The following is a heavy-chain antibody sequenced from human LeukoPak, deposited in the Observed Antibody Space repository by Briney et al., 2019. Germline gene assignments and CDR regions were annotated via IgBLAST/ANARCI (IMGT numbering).Heavy chain of an antibody. CDR2: ISGGGDYT. Sequence: GGSLRLSCAASGFTFSSYAMSWVRQAPGKGLEWVSGISGGGDYTDYADSVKGRFTISGDNSKNTLYLQMNSLRGEDTALYYCAKGGRGFGELLLDYWGQGTLVTVSS. J-gene: IGHJ4*02. CDR1: GFTFSSYA. V-gene: IGHV3-23*01. D-gene: IGHD3-10*01. CDR3: AKGGRGFGELLLDY.